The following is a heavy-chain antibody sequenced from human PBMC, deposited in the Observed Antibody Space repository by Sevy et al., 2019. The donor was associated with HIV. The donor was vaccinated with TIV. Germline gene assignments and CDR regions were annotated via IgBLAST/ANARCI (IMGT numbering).Heavy chain of an antibody. Sequence: GGSLGLSCAASGFTFSKYSMSWIRQTPGKGLEWVSTFSFGCGKINYADSVKGRFIISRDDSRNTFYLQMNSLRAEDTAIYYCAREGCTKPHDYWGQGTVVTVSS. CDR3: AREGCTKPHDY. J-gene: IGHJ4*02. CDR2: FSFGCGKI. D-gene: IGHD2-8*01. V-gene: IGHV3-23*01. CDR1: GFTFSKYS.